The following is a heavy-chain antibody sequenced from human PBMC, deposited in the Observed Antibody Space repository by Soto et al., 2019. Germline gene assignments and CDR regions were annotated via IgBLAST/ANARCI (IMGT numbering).Heavy chain of an antibody. J-gene: IGHJ5*01. V-gene: IGHV1-69*01. D-gene: IGHD3-16*01. CDR3: ATGAPHFGALVDS. CDR1: GGSFGTHA. Sequence: QVHLVQSGAEVKKPGSSVKVSCRASGGSFGTHAICWVRQAPAQGLEWMGRILPVFGSANSAQKFKDRVRITADDYTGTAYLELTNLTSDDTAVYFCATGAPHFGALVDSWGPGTLVTVS. CDR2: ILPVFGSA.